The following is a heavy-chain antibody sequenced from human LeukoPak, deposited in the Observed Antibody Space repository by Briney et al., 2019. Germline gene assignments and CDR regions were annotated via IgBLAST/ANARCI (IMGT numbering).Heavy chain of an antibody. V-gene: IGHV3-11*01. CDR1: GFTFSHYY. D-gene: IGHD4-17*01. CDR3: ARANYGGNPRYFQH. CDR2: LSSSSSII. J-gene: IGHJ1*01. Sequence: GGSLRLSCAASGFTFSHYYMSWIRQAPGKGREWISYLSSSSSIIYYADSVKRRYTISRDNAQNSLYLQMSSLRAEDTAVYYCARANYGGNPRYFQHWGQGTLVTVSS.